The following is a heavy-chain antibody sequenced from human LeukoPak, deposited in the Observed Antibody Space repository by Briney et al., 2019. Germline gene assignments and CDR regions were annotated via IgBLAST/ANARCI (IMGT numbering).Heavy chain of an antibody. CDR1: GGSISSSSYY. CDR2: IYSSGST. J-gene: IGHJ4*02. V-gene: IGHV4-39*01. CDR3: ATNEWSGYYFEY. D-gene: IGHD3-3*01. Sequence: SETLSLTCTVSGGSISSSSYYWGWIRQPPGKGLEWIGSIYSSGSTYCNPSLKSRVTISVDTSKNQFSLKLSSVTAADTAVHYCATNEWSGYYFEYWGQGTLVPVSS.